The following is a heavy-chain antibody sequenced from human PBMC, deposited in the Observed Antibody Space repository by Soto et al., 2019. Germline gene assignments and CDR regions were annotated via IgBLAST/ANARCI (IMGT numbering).Heavy chain of an antibody. Sequence: EVQLVESGGGLVQPGGSLRLSCAASGFTFSNAWMSWVRQAPGKGLEWVGRIKSKTDGGTTDYAAPVKGRFTISRDDSKNTLYLQMNSLKTEDTAVYYCFMVAAATYYYYMDVWGKGTTVTVSS. V-gene: IGHV3-15*01. D-gene: IGHD6-25*01. CDR2: IKSKTDGGTT. CDR1: GFTFSNAW. J-gene: IGHJ6*03. CDR3: FMVAAATYYYYMDV.